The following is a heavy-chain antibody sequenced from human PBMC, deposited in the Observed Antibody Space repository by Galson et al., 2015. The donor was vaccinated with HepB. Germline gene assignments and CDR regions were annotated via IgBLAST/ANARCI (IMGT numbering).Heavy chain of an antibody. CDR3: ARSPYSSGGYYFDY. Sequence: SLRLSCAASGFIFSSYDMHWVRQAPGKGQEWVAVIWYDGSNKYYADSVKGRFTVSRDNSKDTLYLQMNSLRAEDTAVYYCARSPYSSGGYYFDYWGQGTLVTVSS. J-gene: IGHJ4*02. CDR1: GFIFSSYD. D-gene: IGHD6-19*01. CDR2: IWYDGSNK. V-gene: IGHV3-33*01.